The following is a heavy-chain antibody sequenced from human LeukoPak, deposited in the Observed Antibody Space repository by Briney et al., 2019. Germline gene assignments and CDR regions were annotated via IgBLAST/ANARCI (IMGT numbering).Heavy chain of an antibody. J-gene: IGHJ5*02. CDR1: GFTFSDYY. CDR2: ISWNSGSI. V-gene: IGHV3-9*01. Sequence: PGGSLRLSCAASGFTFSDYYMSWIRQAPGKGLEWVSGISWNSGSIGYADSVKGRFTISRDNAKNSLYLQMNSLRAEDTALYYCAKEPVRQRGYSYGYFDPWGQGTLVTVSS. D-gene: IGHD5-18*01. CDR3: AKEPVRQRGYSYGYFDP.